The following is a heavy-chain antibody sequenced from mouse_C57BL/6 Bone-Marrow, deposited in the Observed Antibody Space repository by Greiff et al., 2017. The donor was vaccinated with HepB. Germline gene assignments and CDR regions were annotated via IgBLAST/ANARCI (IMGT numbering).Heavy chain of an antibody. CDR2: IYPSDSET. CDR1: GYTFTSYW. D-gene: IGHD2-1*01. V-gene: IGHV1-61*01. J-gene: IGHJ4*01. CDR3: ARWGNYGRDY. Sequence: QVQLQQPGAELVRPGSSVKLSCKASGYTFTSYWMDWVKQRPGQGLEWIGNIYPSDSETHYNQKFKDKATLTVDKSSSTAYMQLSSLTSEDSAVYYCARWGNYGRDYWGQGTSVTVSS.